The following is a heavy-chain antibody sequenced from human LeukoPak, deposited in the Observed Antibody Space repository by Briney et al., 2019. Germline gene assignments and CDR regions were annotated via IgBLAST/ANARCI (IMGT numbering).Heavy chain of an antibody. Sequence: ASVKVSCKASGYTFTGNYMHWVRQAPGQGLEWMGWISAYNGNTNYAQKLQGRVTMTTDTSTSTAYMELRSLRSDDTAVYYCARDRTYYYMDVWGKGTTVTVSS. J-gene: IGHJ6*03. CDR1: GYTFTGNY. V-gene: IGHV1-18*04. CDR3: ARDRTYYYMDV. CDR2: ISAYNGNT. D-gene: IGHD1-1*01.